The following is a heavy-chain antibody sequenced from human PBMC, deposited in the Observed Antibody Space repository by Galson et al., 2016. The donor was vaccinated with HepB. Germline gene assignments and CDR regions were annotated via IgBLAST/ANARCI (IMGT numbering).Heavy chain of an antibody. CDR2: ISYDGSNK. V-gene: IGHV3-30-3*01. D-gene: IGHD4-17*01. Sequence: LRLSCAASGFTFSHYAIHWVRQAPGKGLEWVAVISYDGSNKYYEDSVKGRFTIPRDDSKNTPHLQMNSLRAEDTAVYYCAREGSYGDYSFDYWGQGALVTVSS. J-gene: IGHJ4*02. CDR3: AREGSYGDYSFDY. CDR1: GFTFSHYA.